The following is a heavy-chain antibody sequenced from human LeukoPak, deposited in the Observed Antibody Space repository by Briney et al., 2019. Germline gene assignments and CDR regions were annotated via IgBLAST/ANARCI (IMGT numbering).Heavy chain of an antibody. V-gene: IGHV4-39*01. D-gene: IGHD3-22*01. CDR2: IYYDGRT. Sequence: SETLSLTCTVSGGSISSGDYYWGWIRQPPGKGLEGWGNIYYDGRTYYNPSLKSRVTISVYTSNNQFSLKLSSVTAADTAVYYCARQDGSGYYPSFDYWGQGSLVTVSS. CDR3: ARQDGSGYYPSFDY. CDR1: GGSISSGDYY. J-gene: IGHJ4*02.